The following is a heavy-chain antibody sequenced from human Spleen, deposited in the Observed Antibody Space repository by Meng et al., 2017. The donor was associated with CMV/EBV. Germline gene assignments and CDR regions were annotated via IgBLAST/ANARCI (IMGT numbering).Heavy chain of an antibody. J-gene: IGHJ4*02. CDR2: ISAGGST. V-gene: IGHV3-66*02. Sequence: GGSLRLSCAASGFDVITNYMSWVRQAPGKGLEWVSVISAGGSTYYADSVKGRFTISRDNSKNALYPQMSSLRAEDTAVYYCAREPIGLCTHTNCYTLAHWGPGTLVTVSS. D-gene: IGHD2-2*02. CDR3: AREPIGLCTHTNCYTLAH. CDR1: GFDVITNY.